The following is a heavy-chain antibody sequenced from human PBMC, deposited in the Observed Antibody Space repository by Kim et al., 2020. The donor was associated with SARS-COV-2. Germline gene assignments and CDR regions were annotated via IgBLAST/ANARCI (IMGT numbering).Heavy chain of an antibody. Sequence: RFTISRDKAKNSLYLQMNSLRAEDTAVYYCARAVSYYYGMGVWGQGTTVTVSS. CDR3: ARAVSYYYGMGV. V-gene: IGHV3-7*04. J-gene: IGHJ6*02.